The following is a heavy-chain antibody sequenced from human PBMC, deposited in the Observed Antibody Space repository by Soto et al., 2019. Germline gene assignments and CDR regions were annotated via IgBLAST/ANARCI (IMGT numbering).Heavy chain of an antibody. D-gene: IGHD3-3*01. V-gene: IGHV3-23*01. Sequence: GGSLRLSCAASGFTFSSYAMSWVRQAPGKGLEWVSAISGSGGSTYYADSVKGRFTISRDNSKNTLYLQMNSLRAEDTAVYYCAKAPLVGATSPWDYWGFNYDFLSGYYNVHPYYGTDVWGQGPTVTVSS. CDR2: ISGSGGST. CDR1: GFTFSSYA. CDR3: AKAPLVGATSPWDYWGFNYDFLSGYYNVHPYYGTDV. J-gene: IGHJ6*02.